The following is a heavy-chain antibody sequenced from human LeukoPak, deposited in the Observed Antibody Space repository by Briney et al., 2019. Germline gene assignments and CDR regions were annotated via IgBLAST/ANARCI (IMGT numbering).Heavy chain of an antibody. Sequence: GGSLRLSCAASGFTFSSYAMSWVRQAPGKGLEWVSAISGSGGSTYYADSVKGRFTISRDNSKNTLYLQMDSLRAEDTAVYYCAKDTAPTYYYDSSGRDAFDIWGQGTMVTVSS. CDR3: AKDTAPTYYYDSSGRDAFDI. CDR2: ISGSGGST. V-gene: IGHV3-23*01. CDR1: GFTFSSYA. J-gene: IGHJ3*02. D-gene: IGHD3-22*01.